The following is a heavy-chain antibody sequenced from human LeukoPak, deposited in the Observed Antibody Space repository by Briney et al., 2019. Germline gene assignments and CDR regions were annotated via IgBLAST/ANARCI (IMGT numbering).Heavy chain of an antibody. V-gene: IGHV3-23*01. J-gene: IGHJ4*02. Sequence: PGGSLRLSCAASGFTFSSYAMSWVRQAPGKGLEWVSAISGSGGSTYYADSVKGRFTISRDNSKNTLYLQMNSLRAEDTAVYYCAKVLLASRKVPAANALDYWGQGTLVTVSS. CDR1: GFTFSSYA. CDR2: ISGSGGST. CDR3: AKVLLASRKVPAANALDY. D-gene: IGHD2-2*01.